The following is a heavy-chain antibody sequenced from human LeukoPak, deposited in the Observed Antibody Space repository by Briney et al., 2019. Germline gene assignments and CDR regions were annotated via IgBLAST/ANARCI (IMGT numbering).Heavy chain of an antibody. Sequence: ASVKVSCKASGYTFTNYGISWVRQAPGQGLEWMGWISAYNGNTNYAQKLQGRVTMTTDTSTTAAYMELRSLRSDDTAVYYCARDYYGSGSYYRFDYWGQGTLVTVSS. D-gene: IGHD3-10*01. CDR3: ARDYYGSGSYYRFDY. J-gene: IGHJ4*02. V-gene: IGHV1-18*01. CDR1: GYTFTNYG. CDR2: ISAYNGNT.